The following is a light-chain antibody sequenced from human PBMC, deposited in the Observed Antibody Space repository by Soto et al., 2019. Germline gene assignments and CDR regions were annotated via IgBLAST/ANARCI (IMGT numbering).Light chain of an antibody. J-gene: IGLJ2*01. V-gene: IGLV4-69*01. CDR2: LNSDGSH. Sequence: QLVLTQSPSASASLGASVKLTCTLSSGHSNYAIAWHQQQSEKGPRYLMKLNSDGSHSKGDGIPDRFSGSSSGAERYLTISSLQAEGEDDYYCQTWGSGIVVFGGGTKVTVL. CDR1: SGHSNYA. CDR3: QTWGSGIVV.